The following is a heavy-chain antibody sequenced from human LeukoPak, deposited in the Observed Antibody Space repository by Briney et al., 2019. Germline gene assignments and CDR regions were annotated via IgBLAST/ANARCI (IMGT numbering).Heavy chain of an antibody. D-gene: IGHD3-3*01. CDR2: INPNSGGT. CDR1: GYTFTGYY. V-gene: IGHV1-2*02. J-gene: IGHJ4*02. Sequence: ASVKVSCKASGYTFTGYYMHWVRQAPGQGLEWMGWINPNSGGTNYAQKFQGRVTMTRDTSISTAYMELSRLRSDDTAVYYCARDHLDFWSGYNYFDYWGQGTPVTVSS. CDR3: ARDHLDFWSGYNYFDY.